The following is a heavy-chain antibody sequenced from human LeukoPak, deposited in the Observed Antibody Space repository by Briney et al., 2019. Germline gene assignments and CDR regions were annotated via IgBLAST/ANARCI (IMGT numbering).Heavy chain of an antibody. CDR2: ISSSSSYI. V-gene: IGHV3-21*01. Sequence: GGSLRLSCAAAGFTFSSYEMNWVRQAPGKGLEWVSSISSSSSYIYYADSVKGRFTISRDNAKNSLYLQMNSLRAEDTAVYYXXXXXXXYXXYYMDVWGKGTTVTVSS. CDR1: GFTFSSYE. CDR3: XXXXXXYXXYYMDV. J-gene: IGHJ6*03.